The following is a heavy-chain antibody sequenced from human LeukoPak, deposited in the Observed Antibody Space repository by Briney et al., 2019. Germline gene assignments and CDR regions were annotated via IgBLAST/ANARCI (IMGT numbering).Heavy chain of an antibody. CDR3: ATYRQVLLPFES. Sequence: GGTLRLSCAASGITFSSYGMSWVRQAPGKGLEWVSSISSTGGTTYYADSVKGRFTISRDNSKNTLYLQMNSLRAEDTAIYYCATYRQVLLPFESWGQGTLVTVSS. CDR1: GITFSSYG. D-gene: IGHD2-8*02. CDR2: ISSTGGTT. V-gene: IGHV3-23*01. J-gene: IGHJ4*02.